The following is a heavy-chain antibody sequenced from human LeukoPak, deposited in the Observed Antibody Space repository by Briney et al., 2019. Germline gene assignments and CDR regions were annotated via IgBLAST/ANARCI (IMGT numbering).Heavy chain of an antibody. J-gene: IGHJ6*03. V-gene: IGHV3-30*02. CDR3: AKGYGWEASYYYYYMDV. CDR1: GFSFSSYG. D-gene: IGHD1-26*01. Sequence: PGGSLRLSCAGSGFSFSSYGMHWVRQAPGKGLEWVAFIRYDGSNKYYADSVKGRFTISRDNSKNTLYLQMNSLRAEDTAVYCAKGYGWEASYYYYYMDVWGKGTTVTISS. CDR2: IRYDGSNK.